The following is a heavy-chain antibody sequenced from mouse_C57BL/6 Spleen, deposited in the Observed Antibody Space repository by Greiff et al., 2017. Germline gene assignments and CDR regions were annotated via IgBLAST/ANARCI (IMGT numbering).Heavy chain of an antibody. Sequence: EVQRVESGGGLVKPGGSLKLSCAASGFTFSDYGMHWVRQAPEKGLEWVAYISSGSSTIYYADTVKGRFTISRDNAKNTLFLQMTSLRSEDTAMYYCARGRDDYPFAYWGQGTLVTVSA. CDR3: ARGRDDYPFAY. J-gene: IGHJ3*01. V-gene: IGHV5-17*01. CDR1: GFTFSDYG. D-gene: IGHD2-4*01. CDR2: ISSGSSTI.